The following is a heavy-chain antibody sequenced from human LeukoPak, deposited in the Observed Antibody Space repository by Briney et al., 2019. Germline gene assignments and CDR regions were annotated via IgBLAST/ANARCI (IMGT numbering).Heavy chain of an antibody. V-gene: IGHV3-30*04. J-gene: IGHJ4*02. CDR1: GFTFSSYV. D-gene: IGHD1-7*01. Sequence: PGGSLRLSCAASGFTFSSYVMHWVRQAPGKGLEWVAIISYDGSNEYYADSVKGRFTISRDNAKNSLYLQMNSLRAEDTAVYYCARAHNWKYGSFDFWGQGTLVTVSS. CDR3: ARAHNWKYGSFDF. CDR2: ISYDGSNE.